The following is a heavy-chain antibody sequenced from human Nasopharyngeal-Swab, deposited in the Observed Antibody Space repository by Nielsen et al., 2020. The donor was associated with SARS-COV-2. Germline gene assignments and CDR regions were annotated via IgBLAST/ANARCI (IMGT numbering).Heavy chain of an antibody. CDR2: IYPGDSDT. Sequence: GESLKISCQGSGYSFTSYWIGWGRQMPGKGLEWMGIIYPGDSDTRYSPSFQGQVTISADKSISTAYLQWSSLKASDTAMYYCARRLKDYNYYDSSGPDWYFDLWGRGTLVTVSS. J-gene: IGHJ2*01. CDR1: GYSFTSYW. CDR3: ARRLKDYNYYDSSGPDWYFDL. V-gene: IGHV5-51*01. D-gene: IGHD3-22*01.